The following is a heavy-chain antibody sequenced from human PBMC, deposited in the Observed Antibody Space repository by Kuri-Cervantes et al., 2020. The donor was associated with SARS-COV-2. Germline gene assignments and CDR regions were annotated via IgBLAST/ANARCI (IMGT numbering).Heavy chain of an antibody. V-gene: IGHV1-8*03. Sequence: ASVKVSCKASGYTFSTYDINWVRQATGQGLEWMGWMNPNSGNTGYAQKFQGRVTITRNTSISTAYMELSSLRSEDTAVYYCASGGWRSGYYTPQDYYYYMDVWGKGTTVTVSS. CDR3: ASGGWRSGYYTPQDYYYYMDV. D-gene: IGHD3-3*01. J-gene: IGHJ6*03. CDR2: MNPNSGNT. CDR1: GYTFSTYD.